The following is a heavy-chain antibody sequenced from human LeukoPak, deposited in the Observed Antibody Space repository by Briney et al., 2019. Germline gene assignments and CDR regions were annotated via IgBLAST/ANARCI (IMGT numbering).Heavy chain of an antibody. V-gene: IGHV4-59*01. CDR1: GGSISSYY. CDR2: IYYSGST. D-gene: IGHD1-7*01. Sequence: PSETLSLTCTVSGGSISSYYWSWIRQPPGKGQGWIGYIYYSGSTNYNPSLKSRVTISVDTSKNQFSLKLSSVTAADTAVYYCARGELLDAFDIWGQGTMVTVSS. J-gene: IGHJ3*02. CDR3: ARGELLDAFDI.